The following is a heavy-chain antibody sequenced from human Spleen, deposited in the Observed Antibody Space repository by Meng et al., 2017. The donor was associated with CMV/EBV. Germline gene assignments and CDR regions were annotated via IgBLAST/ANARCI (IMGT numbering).Heavy chain of an antibody. Sequence: GESLKISCAASGFTFSSYSMNWVRQAPGKGLEWVSSISSSSSYIYYADSVKGRFTISRDNAKNSLYLQMNSLRAEDTAVYYCARDMATRPYYFDYWGQGTLVTVSS. CDR1: GFTFSSYS. V-gene: IGHV3-21*01. D-gene: IGHD5-24*01. CDR3: ARDMATRPYYFDY. J-gene: IGHJ4*02. CDR2: ISSSSSYI.